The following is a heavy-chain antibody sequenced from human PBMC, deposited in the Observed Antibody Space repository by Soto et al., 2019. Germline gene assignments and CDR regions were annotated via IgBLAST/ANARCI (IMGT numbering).Heavy chain of an antibody. D-gene: IGHD2-15*01. V-gene: IGHV1-69*04. J-gene: IGHJ4*02. Sequence: QVPLVQSGAEVKKPGSSVKVSCKASGGTFSSYPISWVRQAPGQGLEWMGRIIPILGIANYAQKFQGRVTITADKSTSTAYMELSSLRSEDTAVYYCARDLGCSGGSCYPPFDYWGQGTLVTVSS. CDR3: ARDLGCSGGSCYPPFDY. CDR2: IIPILGIA. CDR1: GGTFSSYP.